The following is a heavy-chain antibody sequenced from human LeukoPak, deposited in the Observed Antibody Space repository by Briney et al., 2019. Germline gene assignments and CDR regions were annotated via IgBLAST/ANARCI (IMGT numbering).Heavy chain of an antibody. J-gene: IGHJ4*02. D-gene: IGHD3-10*01. CDR3: TTATMVRGVLIDY. CDR2: IKSKTDGGTT. Sequence: GGSLRLSCAASGFTFSNAWMSWVRQAPGKGLEWVGRIKSKTDGGTTDYAAPVKGRFTISRDDSKNTLYLQMNSLKTEDTAVYYCTTATMVRGVLIDYWGRGTLVTVSS. CDR1: GFTFSNAW. V-gene: IGHV3-15*01.